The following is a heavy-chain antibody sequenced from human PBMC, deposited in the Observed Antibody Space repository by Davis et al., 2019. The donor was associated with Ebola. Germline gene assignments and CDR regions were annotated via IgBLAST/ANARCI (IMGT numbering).Heavy chain of an antibody. J-gene: IGHJ4*02. CDR2: ISSSSSYI. V-gene: IGHV3-21*01. CDR1: GFTFSSYS. CDR3: TNLPGDAARDY. D-gene: IGHD7-27*01. Sequence: GESLKISCAASGFTFSSYSMNWVRQAPGKGLEWVSSISSSSSYIYYADSVKGRFTISRDISENTLYLNMASLRPEDTALYYCTNLPGDAARDYWGQGTLVTVSS.